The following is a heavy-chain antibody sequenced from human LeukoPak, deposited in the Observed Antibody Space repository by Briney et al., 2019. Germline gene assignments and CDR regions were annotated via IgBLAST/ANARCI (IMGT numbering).Heavy chain of an antibody. CDR1: GFTFNNYN. Sequence: PGGSLRLSCAASGFTFNNYNMNWVRQAPGKALEWVSSITSSGTYIFYADSVKGRFTISRDNSKNTLYLQMGSLRAEDMAVYYCARRGAAAGTSDYWGQGTLVTVSS. V-gene: IGHV3-21*01. CDR2: ITSSGTYI. J-gene: IGHJ4*02. CDR3: ARRGAAAGTSDY. D-gene: IGHD6-13*01.